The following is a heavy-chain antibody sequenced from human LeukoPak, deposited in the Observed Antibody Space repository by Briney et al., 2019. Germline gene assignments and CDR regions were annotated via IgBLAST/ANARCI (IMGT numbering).Heavy chain of an antibody. Sequence: SETLSLTCTVSGGTISNTGGFYCRWIRQHPGDGLERIGFISYRGSTYYNPSLKSRVSMSVDTSRSQFSLRLTSVTDEDTAVYYCARISQSSGGFYYWGQGTLVTVSS. CDR2: ISYRGST. CDR1: GGTISNTGGFY. J-gene: IGHJ4*02. CDR3: ARISQSSGGFYY. V-gene: IGHV4-31*02. D-gene: IGHD2-15*01.